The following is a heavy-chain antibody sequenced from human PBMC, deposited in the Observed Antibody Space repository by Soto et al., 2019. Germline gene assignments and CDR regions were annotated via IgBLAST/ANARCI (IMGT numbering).Heavy chain of an antibody. V-gene: IGHV3-23*01. CDR3: AKKVTIYAVDPADY. CDR1: GFTFSNYG. Sequence: EVQLLESGGGLVQPGGSLRLSCAASGFTFSNYGMSWVRQAPGKGLEWVSVMSGSGDDAYYADSVKGRFTISRDNSKNTLYQQMNSLRAEDTDVYFCAKKVTIYAVDPADYWGQGTQVAVSS. J-gene: IGHJ4*02. CDR2: MSGSGDDA. D-gene: IGHD3-3*01.